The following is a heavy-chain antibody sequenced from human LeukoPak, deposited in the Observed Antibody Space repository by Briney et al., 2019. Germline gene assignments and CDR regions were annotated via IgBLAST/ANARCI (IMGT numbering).Heavy chain of an antibody. V-gene: IGHV4-38-2*02. J-gene: IGHJ2*01. Sequence: SETLSLTCTVSAYSIRSGYYWGWIRQPPGKGLEWIGSIYHSGSTYYNPSLRSRVTLSVDTSKNQFSLKLSSVTAADTAVYYCARVDCSGGSCYRNFDLWGRGTLVTVSS. CDR3: ARVDCSGGSCYRNFDL. D-gene: IGHD2-15*01. CDR2: IYHSGST. CDR1: AYSIRSGYY.